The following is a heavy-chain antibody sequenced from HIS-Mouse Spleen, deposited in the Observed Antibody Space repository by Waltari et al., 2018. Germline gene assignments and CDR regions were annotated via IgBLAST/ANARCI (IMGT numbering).Heavy chain of an antibody. CDR3: AKDKHHAFDY. V-gene: IGHV3-30*18. CDR2: ISDDGSNK. CDR1: GFPFSSYG. Sequence: QVQLVESGGGVVQPGRSLRLSGAAHGFPFSSYGMHWVRQAPGKGLEWVAVISDDGSNKYYADSVKGRFTISRDNSKNTLYLQMNSLRAEDTAVYYCAKDKHHAFDYWGQGTLVTVSS. J-gene: IGHJ4*02.